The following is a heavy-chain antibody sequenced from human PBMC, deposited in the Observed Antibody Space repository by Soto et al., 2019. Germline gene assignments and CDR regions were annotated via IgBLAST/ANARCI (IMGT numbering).Heavy chain of an antibody. V-gene: IGHV3-23*01. CDR1: GFTFSSYA. CDR3: PSPALIPPSAFDI. D-gene: IGHD2-21*01. CDR2: ISGSGGST. J-gene: IGHJ3*02. Sequence: EVQLLESGGGLVQPGGSLRLSCAASGFTFSSYAMSWVRQAPGKGLEWVSAISGSGGSTYYADSVKGRFTISRDNSKNKQYLQINSLRAEDTAVYYCPSPALIPPSAFDIWGQGTMVTVSS.